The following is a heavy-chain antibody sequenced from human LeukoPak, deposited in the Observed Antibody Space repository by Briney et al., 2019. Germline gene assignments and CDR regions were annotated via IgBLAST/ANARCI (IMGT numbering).Heavy chain of an antibody. Sequence: ASVKVSCKASGGTFTGYYMHWVRQAPGQGLEWMGWINPNSGGTNYAQKFRGRVTMTRDTSISTAYMELSRLRSDDTAVYYCARAIGYCSSTSCSPIGYYYYGMDVWGQGTTVTVSS. V-gene: IGHV1-2*02. CDR3: ARAIGYCSSTSCSPIGYYYYGMDV. D-gene: IGHD2-2*01. CDR1: GGTFTGYY. CDR2: INPNSGGT. J-gene: IGHJ6*02.